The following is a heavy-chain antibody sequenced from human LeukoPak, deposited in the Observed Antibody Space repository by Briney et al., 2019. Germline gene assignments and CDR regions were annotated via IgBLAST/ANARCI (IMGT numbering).Heavy chain of an antibody. CDR2: ISAYNGNT. V-gene: IGHV1-18*01. D-gene: IGHD6-19*01. Sequence: ASVKVSCKASGYSFTTYGMNWVPQAPGQGLEWLGWISAYNGNTNYAQTVQGRVTMTTDTSTSTAYMELRSLRSDDTAVYYCARDSSDWYGHADCWGQGTLVTVSS. CDR1: GYSFTTYG. CDR3: ARDSSDWYGHADC. J-gene: IGHJ4*02.